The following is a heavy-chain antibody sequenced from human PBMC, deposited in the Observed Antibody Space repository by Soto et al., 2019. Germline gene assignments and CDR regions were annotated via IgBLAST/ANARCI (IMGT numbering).Heavy chain of an antibody. CDR1: GFTFRSYW. CDR3: ARYESSGPAVY. V-gene: IGHV3-7*01. Sequence: GGSLRLSCVASGFTFRSYWMSWVRQAPGKGLEWVANIKYGGSERLYVDSVKGRFTISRDDAKNSLYLQMNSLRAEDTAVYYCARYESSGPAVYWGQGTRVTVSS. J-gene: IGHJ4*02. D-gene: IGHD3-22*01. CDR2: IKYGGSER.